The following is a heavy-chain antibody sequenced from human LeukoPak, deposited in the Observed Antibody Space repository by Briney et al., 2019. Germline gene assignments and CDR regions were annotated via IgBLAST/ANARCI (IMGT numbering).Heavy chain of an antibody. CDR3: AKLASLCTSTSCVRGGFDF. CDR1: GFTFSNHA. V-gene: IGHV3-23*01. Sequence: GGSLRLSCTVSGFTFSNHAMSWVRQAPGKGLEWVSALTGSGGSTYYADSVKGRFTISRDNSLNTLYLQINSLRADDTAKYYCAKLASLCTSTSCVRGGFDFWGQGTLVTVSS. D-gene: IGHD2-2*01. CDR2: LTGSGGST. J-gene: IGHJ4*02.